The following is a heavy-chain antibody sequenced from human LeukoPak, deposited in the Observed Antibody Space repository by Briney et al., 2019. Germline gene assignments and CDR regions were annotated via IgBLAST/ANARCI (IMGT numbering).Heavy chain of an antibody. D-gene: IGHD3-3*01. CDR3: ARGITIFGVVPKQFDY. CDR1: GFTFSDYY. Sequence: GGSLRLSCAASGFTFSDYYMSWIRQAPGKGLEWVSSISSSSSYIYYADSVKGRFTISRDNAKNSLYLQMNSLRAEDTAVYYCARGITIFGVVPKQFDYWGQGTLVTVSS. CDR2: ISSSSSYI. V-gene: IGHV3-11*06. J-gene: IGHJ4*02.